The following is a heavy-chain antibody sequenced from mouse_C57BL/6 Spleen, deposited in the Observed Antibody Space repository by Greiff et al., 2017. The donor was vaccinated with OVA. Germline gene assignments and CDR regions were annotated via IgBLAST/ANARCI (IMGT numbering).Heavy chain of an antibody. V-gene: IGHV1-82*01. Sequence: VKLQESGPELVKPGASVKISCKASGYAFSSSWMNWVKQRPGKGLEWIGRIYPGDGDTNYNGKFKGKATLTADKSSSTAYMQLSSLTSEDSAVYFCASLPAMDYWGQGTSVTVSS. D-gene: IGHD2-10*01. CDR1: GYAFSSSW. CDR2: IYPGDGDT. CDR3: ASLPAMDY. J-gene: IGHJ4*01.